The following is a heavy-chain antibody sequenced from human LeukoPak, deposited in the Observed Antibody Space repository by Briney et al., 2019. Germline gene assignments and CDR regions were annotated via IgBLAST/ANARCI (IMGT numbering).Heavy chain of an antibody. D-gene: IGHD2/OR15-2a*01. J-gene: IGHJ5*02. CDR1: GFTFTNYA. CDR3: ARGKTSQNIVTRKTYNWFDP. Sequence: GGSLRLSCAASGFTFTNYAMTWVRQAPGKGLEWVSSITSSSSYIYYADSVKGRFTISRDNAKNSLYLQMKSLRAEDTAVYYCARGKTSQNIVTRKTYNWFDPWGQGTLVTVSS. V-gene: IGHV3-21*01. CDR2: ITSSSSYI.